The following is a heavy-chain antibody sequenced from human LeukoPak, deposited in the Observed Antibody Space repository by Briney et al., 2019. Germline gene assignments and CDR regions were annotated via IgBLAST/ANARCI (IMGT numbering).Heavy chain of an antibody. CDR3: ARSLAAAAGYFQH. CDR2: ISWDGGST. V-gene: IGHV3-20*04. Sequence: GGSLRLSCAASGFTFDDYGMSWVRQAPGKGLEWVSLISWDGGSTYYADSVKGRFTISRDNAKNSLYLQMNSLRAEDTALYYCARSLAAAAGYFQHWGQGTLVTVSS. J-gene: IGHJ1*01. CDR1: GFTFDDYG. D-gene: IGHD3-16*01.